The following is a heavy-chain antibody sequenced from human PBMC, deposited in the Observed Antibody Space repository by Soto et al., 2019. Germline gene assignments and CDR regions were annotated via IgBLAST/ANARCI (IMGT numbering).Heavy chain of an antibody. CDR2: TIPLFGTS. V-gene: IGHV1-69*13. J-gene: IGHJ6*02. Sequence: SVKVSCKASGGTFSSYALNWVRQAPGQGLEWMGGTIPLFGTSNYAQKFQGRVTITADESTSTAYMELRSLRSEDTAVYYCARVGYITNYAMAVWGQGTTVTVSS. CDR3: ARVGYITNYAMAV. CDR1: GGTFSSYA. D-gene: IGHD2-8*02.